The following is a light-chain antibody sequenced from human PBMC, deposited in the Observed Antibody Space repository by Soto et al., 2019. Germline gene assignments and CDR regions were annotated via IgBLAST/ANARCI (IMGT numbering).Light chain of an antibody. CDR1: SSDVGAYNY. J-gene: IGLJ2*01. Sequence: QSVLTQPASVSGSPGQSITISCTGSSSDVGAYNYVSWYQQHPGKAPRLMIYEVTNRPSGVSNRFSGSKSGNTASLTISGLRAEDEADYYRSSYTSGSTLVVFGGGTKLTVL. CDR2: EVT. V-gene: IGLV2-14*01. CDR3: SSYTSGSTLVV.